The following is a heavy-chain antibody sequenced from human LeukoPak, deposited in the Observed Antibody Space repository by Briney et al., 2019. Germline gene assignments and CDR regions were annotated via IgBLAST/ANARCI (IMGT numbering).Heavy chain of an antibody. CDR1: GFTFSSYA. CDR2: ISGSGGST. J-gene: IGHJ4*02. V-gene: IGHV3-23*01. Sequence: PGGSLRLSCAASGFTFSSYAMSWVRQAPGKGLEWVSAISGSGGSTYYADSVKGRFTISRDNSKNTLYLQMNSLRAEDTAVYYCAKAPYDFWSGYHYFDYWGQGTLVTVFS. CDR3: AKAPYDFWSGYHYFDY. D-gene: IGHD3-3*01.